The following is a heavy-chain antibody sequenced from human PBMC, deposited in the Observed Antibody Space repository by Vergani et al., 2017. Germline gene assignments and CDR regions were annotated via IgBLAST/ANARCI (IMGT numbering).Heavy chain of an antibody. D-gene: IGHD4-17*01. V-gene: IGHV3-11*04. CDR1: GFTFSDYY. Sequence: QVQLVESGGGLVKPGGSLRLSCAASGFTFSDYYMSWIRQAPGKGLEWVSYISSSGSTIYYADSVKGRFTISRDNAKNSLYLQMNSLRAEDTAVYYCARDGATMTTVTTSYDYGMDVWGQGTTVTVSS. CDR3: ARDGATMTTVTTSYDYGMDV. CDR2: ISSSGSTI. J-gene: IGHJ6*02.